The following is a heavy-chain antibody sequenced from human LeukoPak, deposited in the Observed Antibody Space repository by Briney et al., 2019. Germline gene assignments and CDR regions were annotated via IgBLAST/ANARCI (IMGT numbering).Heavy chain of an antibody. Sequence: SETLSLTCTVSGDSISSYYWGWIRQPPGKGLEWIGSIYYSGSTYYNPSLKSRVTISVDTSKNQFSLKLSSVTAADTAVYYCARSGSYYRVFDYWGQGTLVTVSS. CDR2: IYYSGST. CDR3: ARSGSYYRVFDY. V-gene: IGHV4-39*01. CDR1: GDSISSYY. J-gene: IGHJ4*02. D-gene: IGHD1-26*01.